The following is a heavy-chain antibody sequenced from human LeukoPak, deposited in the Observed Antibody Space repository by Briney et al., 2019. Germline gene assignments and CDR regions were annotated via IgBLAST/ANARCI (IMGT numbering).Heavy chain of an antibody. CDR1: GFTFDDYA. CDR3: AKDAAAGLYWYFDL. D-gene: IGHD6-13*01. Sequence: GRSLRLSCAASGFTFDDYAMHWVRQAPGKGLEWVSGISWNSGSIGCADSVKGRFTISRDNAKNSLYLQMNSLRAEDTALYYCAKDAAAGLYWYFDLWGRGTLVTVSS. V-gene: IGHV3-9*01. CDR2: ISWNSGSI. J-gene: IGHJ2*01.